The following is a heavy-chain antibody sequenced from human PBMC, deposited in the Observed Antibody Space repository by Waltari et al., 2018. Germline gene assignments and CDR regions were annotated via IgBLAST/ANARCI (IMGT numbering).Heavy chain of an antibody. D-gene: IGHD1-26*01. V-gene: IGHV4-39*07. CDR3: ARDEVGATTPFDY. Sequence: QLQLQESGPGLVKPSETLSLTCTVSGGSISSSSYYWGWIRQPPGKGLEWIGSIYYSGSTYYNPSLKSRVTISVDTSKNQFSLKLSSVTAADTAVYYCARDEVGATTPFDYWGQGTLVTVSS. J-gene: IGHJ4*02. CDR1: GGSISSSSYY. CDR2: IYYSGST.